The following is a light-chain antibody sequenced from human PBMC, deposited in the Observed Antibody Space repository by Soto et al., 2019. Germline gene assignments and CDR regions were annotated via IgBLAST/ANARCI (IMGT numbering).Light chain of an antibody. CDR2: VVS. V-gene: IGLV2-14*01. J-gene: IGLJ1*01. CDR1: SSDVGGYNY. CDR3: SSYRSSSTLYV. Sequence: QSALTQPASVSGSPGQSITISCTGTSSDVGGYNYVSWYQQHPGKAPKLMIYVVSNRPSGVSNRFSGSKSGNTASLTISGLQAEDEADYYCSSYRSSSTLYVFGTGTKVTVL.